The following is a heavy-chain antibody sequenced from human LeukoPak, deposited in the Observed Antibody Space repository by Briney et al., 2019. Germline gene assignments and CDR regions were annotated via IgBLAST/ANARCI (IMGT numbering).Heavy chain of an antibody. CDR2: IWHDGSSR. Sequence: PGKSLTLSCTASQFIFSHYAMHWVRQAPGKGLEWVAVIWHDGSSRYYGDSVKGRFTISRDNSQNTVYLQMNSLRAEDTAVYFCAKDAQRGFDYSNSLQYWGQGTLVTASS. D-gene: IGHD4-11*01. CDR3: AKDAQRGFDYSNSLQY. CDR1: QFIFSHYA. V-gene: IGHV3-33*06. J-gene: IGHJ4*02.